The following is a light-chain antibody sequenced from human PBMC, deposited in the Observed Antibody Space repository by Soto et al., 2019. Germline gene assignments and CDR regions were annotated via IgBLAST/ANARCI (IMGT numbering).Light chain of an antibody. CDR1: SSHIGRNT. CDR2: TNS. J-gene: IGLJ3*02. V-gene: IGLV1-44*01. Sequence: QSALTQPPSASGTPGQRVTISCSGSSSHIGRNTVHWYQQLPGRAPKLLIYTNSQRPSGVPDRFSGSKSGTSASLAISGLQSEDEADYYCAAWDDSLSGWVFGGGTKVTVL. CDR3: AAWDDSLSGWV.